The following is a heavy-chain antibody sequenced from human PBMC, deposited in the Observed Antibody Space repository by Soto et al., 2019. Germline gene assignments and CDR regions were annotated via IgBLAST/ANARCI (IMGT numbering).Heavy chain of an antibody. V-gene: IGHV1-18*01. D-gene: IGHD6-13*01. CDR2: ISGFNGNT. CDR1: GYTVSRYG. CDR3: ARASAYSTPWSFDN. Sequence: QVQLVQSGAEVKKPGASVRVSCKASGYTVSRYGISWVRQAPGQGLEWMGWISGFNGNTKESEKLQCRVNLTTDTAANTAHMELRGLRSDDTAVYYCARASAYSTPWSFDNWGQGTLVTVSS. J-gene: IGHJ4*02.